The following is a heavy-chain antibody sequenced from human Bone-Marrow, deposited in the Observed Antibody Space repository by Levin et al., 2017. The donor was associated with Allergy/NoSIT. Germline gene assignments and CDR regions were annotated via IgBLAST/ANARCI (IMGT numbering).Heavy chain of an antibody. Sequence: GASVKVSCKVSGYNFYTFWIGWVRQKPGKGLEWMGIIYPSDSDSRYNPSFQGHVTFSVDKATSTAYLRWNSLTTSDSAMYFCARLRPDDYDYWSGYYGTSLFDYWGQGTQVTVSS. CDR1: GYNFYTFW. CDR3: ARLRPDDYDYWSGYYGTSLFDY. J-gene: IGHJ4*02. V-gene: IGHV5-51*03. CDR2: IYPSDSDS. D-gene: IGHD3-3*01.